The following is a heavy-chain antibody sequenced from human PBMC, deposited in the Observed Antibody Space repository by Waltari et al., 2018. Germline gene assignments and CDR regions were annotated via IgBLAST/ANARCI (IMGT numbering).Heavy chain of an antibody. CDR2: IIPIFGRA. D-gene: IGHD2-8*02. J-gene: IGHJ6*02. V-gene: IGHV1-69*02. Sequence: QVQLVQSGAEVKKPGSSVKVSCKASGGTFSSYAISWVRQAPGQGLEWMGSIIPIFGRANYAQKVQGRVTITADKSTITAYMERSSLRSEDTAVYYCARVVYATMVYYGMDVWGQGTTVTVSS. CDR1: GGTFSSYA. CDR3: ARVVYATMVYYGMDV.